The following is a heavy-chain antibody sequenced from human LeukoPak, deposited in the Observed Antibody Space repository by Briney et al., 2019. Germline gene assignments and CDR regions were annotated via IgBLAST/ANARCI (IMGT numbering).Heavy chain of an antibody. V-gene: IGHV3-23*01. CDR1: GFTFSSYS. CDR3: AKDPALAVAGGDY. D-gene: IGHD6-19*01. Sequence: GGSLRLSCAASGFTFSSYSMNWVRQAPGKGLEWVSAISGSGGSTYYADSVKGRFTISRDNSKNTLYLQMNSLRAEDTAVYYCAKDPALAVAGGDYWGQGTLVTVSS. CDR2: ISGSGGST. J-gene: IGHJ4*02.